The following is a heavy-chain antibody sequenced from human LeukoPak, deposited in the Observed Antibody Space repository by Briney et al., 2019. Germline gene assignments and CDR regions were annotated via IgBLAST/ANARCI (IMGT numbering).Heavy chain of an antibody. J-gene: IGHJ4*02. Sequence: RGGSVRLSCAASGFTFSSYSMNWVRQAPGRGLEWVSYISSSSSTIYYADSVKGRFTISRDNAKNSLYLQMSTLRDEDTAIYHCARYRGDYVDYWGQGTL. CDR3: ARYRGDYVDY. D-gene: IGHD1-26*01. V-gene: IGHV3-48*02. CDR2: ISSSSSTI. CDR1: GFTFSSYS.